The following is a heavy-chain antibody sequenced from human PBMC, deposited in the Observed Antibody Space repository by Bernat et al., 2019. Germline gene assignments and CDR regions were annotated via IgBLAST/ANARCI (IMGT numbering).Heavy chain of an antibody. CDR2: INSDGNVI. Sequence: EMQLVESGGGLVQPGGSLRLSCAASGFTFGSYWMHWVRQVPGKGLLWVARINSDGNVIKYADSVKGRFTISRDNAKNTLYLQMNSLRAEDTANYYCAKDGQLTPYFYYYMDVWGRGTTVTVPS. J-gene: IGHJ6*03. V-gene: IGHV3-74*03. D-gene: IGHD3-10*01. CDR1: GFTFGSYW. CDR3: AKDGQLTPYFYYYMDV.